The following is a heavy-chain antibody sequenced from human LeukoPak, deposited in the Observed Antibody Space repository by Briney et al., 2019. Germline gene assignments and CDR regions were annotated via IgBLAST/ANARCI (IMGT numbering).Heavy chain of an antibody. Sequence: GASVKVSCKVSGYTLTELSMHWVRQAPGKGLEWMGGFDPEDGETIYAQKFQGRVTMTEDTSTDTAYMELSSPRSEDTAVYYCATDLAAAGNFYFDYWGQGTLVTVSS. CDR3: ATDLAAAGNFYFDY. CDR1: GYTLTELS. V-gene: IGHV1-24*01. J-gene: IGHJ4*02. D-gene: IGHD6-13*01. CDR2: FDPEDGET.